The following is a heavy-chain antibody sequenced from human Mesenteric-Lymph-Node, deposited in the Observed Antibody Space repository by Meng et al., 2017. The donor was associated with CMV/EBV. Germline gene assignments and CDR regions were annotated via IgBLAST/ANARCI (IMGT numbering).Heavy chain of an antibody. Sequence: ASVKVSCKASGYTFTDSFIHWVRQAPGQGLEWMGWINPKSGGTYYAQNFQGRVTVTRDTSISTAYMELNRLTSDDTAVYYCAREGAGYCSSTSCYYDYWGQGTLVTVSS. V-gene: IGHV1-2*02. J-gene: IGHJ4*02. CDR2: INPKSGGT. CDR1: GYTFTDSF. CDR3: AREGAGYCSSTSCYYDY. D-gene: IGHD2-2*01.